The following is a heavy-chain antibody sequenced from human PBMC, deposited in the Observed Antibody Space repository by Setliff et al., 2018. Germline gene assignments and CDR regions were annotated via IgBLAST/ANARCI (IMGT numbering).Heavy chain of an antibody. Sequence: GGSLRLSCAASGFIFDEYAMHWVRQAPGKGLEWVAVVSYDGSNKWYADSVKGRFTISRDNSKNTLYLQMNSLRPEDTAVYYCARTCSGSGCYAGLESWGQGTPVTVSS. CDR1: GFIFDEYA. V-gene: IGHV3-30*03. CDR2: VSYDGSNK. J-gene: IGHJ4*02. D-gene: IGHD2-15*01. CDR3: ARTCSGSGCYAGLES.